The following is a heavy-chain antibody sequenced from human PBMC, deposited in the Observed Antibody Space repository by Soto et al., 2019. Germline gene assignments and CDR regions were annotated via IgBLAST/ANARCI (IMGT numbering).Heavy chain of an antibody. D-gene: IGHD6-13*01. J-gene: IGHJ6*02. CDR3: AKEIGAAVRYERYYYRLDD. Sequence: LRLSFSSSGFTFSIYAMSWFRQAPGEGLEWVSAISGSGGSTYYADSVKGRFTISRDNSKNTLYLQMNSLRAEDTAVYYCAKEIGAAVRYERYYYRLDDWGQGTTVTVSS. V-gene: IGHV3-23*01. CDR1: GFTFSIYA. CDR2: ISGSGGST.